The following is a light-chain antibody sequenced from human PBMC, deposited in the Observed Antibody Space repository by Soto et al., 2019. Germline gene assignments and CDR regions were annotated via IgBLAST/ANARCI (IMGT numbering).Light chain of an antibody. V-gene: IGKV1-5*03. Sequence: QLTQSPSTLSASIGDRVTITCRASQSIAYWLAWYQQKPGKAPNLLVYQASTLETGVPSRFSGSGSGTEFTLTISSLQPDDFATYYCQQYNSVSQTFGQGTKVDIK. CDR3: QQYNSVSQT. J-gene: IGKJ1*01. CDR1: QSIAYW. CDR2: QAS.